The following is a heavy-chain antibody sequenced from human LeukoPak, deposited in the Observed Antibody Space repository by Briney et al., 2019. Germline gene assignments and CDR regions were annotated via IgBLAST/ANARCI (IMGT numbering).Heavy chain of an antibody. CDR2: IFYSGNT. J-gene: IGHJ4*02. V-gene: IGHV4-59*08. CDR3: ARHTTVVPPHYFDY. D-gene: IGHD4-17*01. CDR1: GAPINSYY. Sequence: SETLSLTCTVSGAPINSYYWSWIRQPPGKGLEGIGYIFYSGNTNYNPSLKSRVTMSLGTSKNLFSLRLTSVTAADTAVYYCARHTTVVPPHYFDYWGQGALATVSS.